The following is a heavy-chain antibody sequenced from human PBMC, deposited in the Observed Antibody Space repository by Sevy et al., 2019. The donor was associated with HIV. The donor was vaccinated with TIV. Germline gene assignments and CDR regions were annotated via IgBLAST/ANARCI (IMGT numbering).Heavy chain of an antibody. CDR3: ARGGSTTSLSPWDY. Sequence: GGSLRLSCTTSGFMFGDYAMSWVRQAPGKGLEWVGFIRRKAYGGTTQYAESVKGRFTISRDDSKSIAYLQMNSLKTEETAVYYCARGGSTTSLSPWDYWGQGTLVTVSS. CDR2: IRRKAYGGTT. J-gene: IGHJ4*02. V-gene: IGHV3-49*04. CDR1: GFMFGDYA. D-gene: IGHD3-16*01.